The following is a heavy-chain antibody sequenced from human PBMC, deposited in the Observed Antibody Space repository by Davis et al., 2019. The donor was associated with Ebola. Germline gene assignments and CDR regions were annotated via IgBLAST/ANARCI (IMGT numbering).Heavy chain of an antibody. V-gene: IGHV1-18*01. CDR2: IGAYNGNT. D-gene: IGHD2-8*02. CDR3: ADSLGQCTDGGCSH. CDR1: GYTFTNYG. Sequence: ASVKVSCKASGYTFTNYGVSWVRQAPGQGLEWMGWIGAYNGNTNYAQKFQGRVTMTTDTFTSTVYMELTSLRSDDTAVYYCADSLGQCTDGGCSHWGQGTLVTVSS. J-gene: IGHJ4*02.